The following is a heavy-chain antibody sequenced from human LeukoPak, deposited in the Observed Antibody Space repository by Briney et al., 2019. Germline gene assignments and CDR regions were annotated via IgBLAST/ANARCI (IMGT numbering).Heavy chain of an antibody. CDR2: ISYSGRT. J-gene: IGHJ4*02. V-gene: IGHV4-59*01. D-gene: IGHD6-6*01. Sequence: KPSETLSLTCTVSGGSISSYSWSWIRQPPGKGLEWIGYISYSGRTTYNPSLKSRVTMSVDTSTNQFSLKLSSVTAADTAVYYCARAFSSSSFYFNYWGQGTLVTVSS. CDR3: ARAFSSSSFYFNY. CDR1: GGSISSYS.